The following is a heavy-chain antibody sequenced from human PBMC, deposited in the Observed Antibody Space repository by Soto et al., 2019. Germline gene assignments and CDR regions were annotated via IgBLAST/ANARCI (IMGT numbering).Heavy chain of an antibody. J-gene: IGHJ4*02. D-gene: IGHD4-17*01. CDR1: GGSISSYY. CDR3: ARGSYSGYDQDDYGDYSIAYYFDY. CDR2: IYYSGST. Sequence: SETLSLTCTVSGGSISSYYWSWIRQPPGKGLEWIGYIYYSGSTNYNPSRKSRVTISVETSKNQFSLKLSSVTAADTAVYYCARGSYSGYDQDDYGDYSIAYYFDYWGQGTLVTVSS. V-gene: IGHV4-59*01.